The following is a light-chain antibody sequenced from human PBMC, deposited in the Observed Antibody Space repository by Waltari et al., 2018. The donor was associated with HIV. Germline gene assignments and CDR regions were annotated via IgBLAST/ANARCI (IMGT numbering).Light chain of an antibody. CDR2: KDS. CDR1: PLAKHY. J-gene: IGLJ1*01. CDR3: QSADSSGSNFV. V-gene: IGLV3-25*03. Sequence: SYELTQPPSVSVSPGQTARITCSGDPLAKHYAYWYQQKPGQAPVSVIHKDSERPSRIPERFSGSSSGTTVTLTISGVQAEDEADYYCQSADSSGSNFVFGTGTKVTVL.